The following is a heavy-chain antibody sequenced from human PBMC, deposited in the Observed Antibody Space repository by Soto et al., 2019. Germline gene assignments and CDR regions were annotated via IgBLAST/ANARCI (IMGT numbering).Heavy chain of an antibody. CDR3: ARHFSLDSPEHYYYGMDV. D-gene: IGHD1-1*01. J-gene: IGHJ6*02. CDR1: GYSFTSNW. CDR2: IYPGDSDT. Sequence: GESLKISCKGSGYSFTSNWIGWVRQLPGKGLEWTGIIYPGDSDTRYSPSFQGQVTISADKSISTAYLQWSSLKASDTAMYYCARHFSLDSPEHYYYGMDVWGQGTAVTVSS. V-gene: IGHV5-51*01.